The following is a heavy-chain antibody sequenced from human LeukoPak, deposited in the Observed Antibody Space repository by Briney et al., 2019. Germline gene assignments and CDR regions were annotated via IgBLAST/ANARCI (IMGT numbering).Heavy chain of an antibody. J-gene: IGHJ5*02. D-gene: IGHD6-13*01. CDR3: AKAPYRSTFYGFGP. CDR1: GFTFSSYS. Sequence: GGSLRLSCAASGFTFSSYSMNWVRQAPGKGLEWVSSISSSSSYIYYADSVKGRFTISRDNSKNTLYLQMNSLRAEDTAVYYCAKAPYRSTFYGFGPWGQETLVTVSS. CDR2: ISSSSSYI. V-gene: IGHV3-21*04.